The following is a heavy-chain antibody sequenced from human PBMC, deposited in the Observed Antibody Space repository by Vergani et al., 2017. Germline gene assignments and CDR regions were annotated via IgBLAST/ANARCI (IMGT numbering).Heavy chain of an antibody. CDR1: GFTFSDYY. CDR2: ISSSSSTI. D-gene: IGHD3-9*01. V-gene: IGHV3-11*04. CDR3: ARDSGVLRYFDWLTHPMDV. J-gene: IGHJ6*04. Sequence: QVQLVESGGGLVKPGGSLRLSCAASGFTFSDYYMSWIRQAPGKGLEWVSYISSSSSTIYYADSVKGRFTISRNNAKNSLYLQMNSLRAEDTAVYYCARDSGVLRYFDWLTHPMDVWGKGTTVTVSS.